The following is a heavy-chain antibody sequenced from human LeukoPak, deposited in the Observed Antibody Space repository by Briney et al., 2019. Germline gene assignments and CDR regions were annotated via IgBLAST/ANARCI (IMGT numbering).Heavy chain of an antibody. CDR2: IWYDGSNE. J-gene: IGHJ4*02. D-gene: IGHD3-3*01. CDR3: AREWSGYYKSFDY. V-gene: IGHV3-33*01. Sequence: GGSLRLSCAASGFTFSNYGMHWVRQAPGKGLEWVAVIWYDGSNEYYGDSVKGRFIISRDNSRNTLYLQMNSLRAEDTAVYYCAREWSGYYKSFDYWGQGTLVTVSS. CDR1: GFTFSNYG.